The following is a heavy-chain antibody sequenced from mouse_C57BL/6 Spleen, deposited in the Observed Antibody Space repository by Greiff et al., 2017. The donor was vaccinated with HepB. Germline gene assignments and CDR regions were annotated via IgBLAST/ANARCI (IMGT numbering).Heavy chain of an antibody. CDR3: AREETGTLAY. CDR2: IHPNSGST. V-gene: IGHV1-64*01. CDR1: GYTFTSYW. Sequence: QVQLQQSGAELVKPGASVKLSCKASGYTFTSYWMHWVKQRPGQGLEWIGMIHPNSGSTNYNEKFKSKATLTVDKSSSTAYMQLSSLTSEDSAVYYCAREETGTLAYWGQGTLVTVSA. J-gene: IGHJ3*01. D-gene: IGHD4-1*01.